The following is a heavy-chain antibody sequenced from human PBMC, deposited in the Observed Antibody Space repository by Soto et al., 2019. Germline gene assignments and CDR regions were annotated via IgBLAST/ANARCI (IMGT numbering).Heavy chain of an antibody. CDR1: GFTFKSYA. V-gene: IGHV3-30*04. CDR2: ISYDGSNK. J-gene: IGHJ5*02. D-gene: IGHD3-10*01. CDR3: AKEIRTYTYYGPGWFDP. Sequence: PGGSLRLSCAASGFTFKSYAIHWVRQAPGKGLEWVAVISYDGSNKYYADSVKERFTISRDNSKNTPYLQMNSLRAEDTAVYYCAKEIRTYTYYGPGWFDPWGQGTLVTVSS.